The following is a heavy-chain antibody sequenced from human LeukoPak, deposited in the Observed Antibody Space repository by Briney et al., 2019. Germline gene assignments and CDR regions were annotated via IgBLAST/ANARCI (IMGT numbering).Heavy chain of an antibody. CDR2: ISSGGGTT. CDR1: GFTFDDYG. CDR3: AKDRSGSGYFDY. D-gene: IGHD3-10*01. V-gene: IGHV3-23*01. J-gene: IGHJ4*02. Sequence: GGSLRLSCAASGFTFDDYGMSWVRQAPGKGLEWVSRISSGGGTTDYTDSVKGRFTISRDTSKNTLYLQMNSLRAEDTAVYHCAKDRSGSGYFDYWGQGTLVTVSS.